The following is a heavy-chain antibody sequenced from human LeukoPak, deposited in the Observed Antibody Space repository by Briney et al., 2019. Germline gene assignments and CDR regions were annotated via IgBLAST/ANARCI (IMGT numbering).Heavy chain of an antibody. V-gene: IGHV4-39*07. Sequence: SETLSLTCSVSGGSISLSYYYWGWIRQPPGKALEWIGSVYYSGTTSYNPSLKSRVTISVDTSKNQFSLKLSSVTAADTAVYYCAREITRKVSYGDPIRFDYWGQGTLVTVSS. D-gene: IGHD4-17*01. J-gene: IGHJ4*02. CDR3: AREITRKVSYGDPIRFDY. CDR1: GGSISLSYYY. CDR2: VYYSGTT.